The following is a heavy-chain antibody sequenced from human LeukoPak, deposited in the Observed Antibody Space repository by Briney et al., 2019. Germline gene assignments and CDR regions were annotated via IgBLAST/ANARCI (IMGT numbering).Heavy chain of an antibody. V-gene: IGHV3-23*01. CDR2: ISGSGGST. CDR1: EFTFSSYA. Sequence: PGGSLRLSCAASEFTFSSYAMNWVRQAPGKGLEWVSGISGSGGSTYYADSVKGRFTISRDNSKNTLYLQMNSLRAEDTAVYYCAIRTDILTGYYIPYFDYWGQGTLVTVSS. CDR3: AIRTDILTGYYIPYFDY. D-gene: IGHD3-9*01. J-gene: IGHJ4*02.